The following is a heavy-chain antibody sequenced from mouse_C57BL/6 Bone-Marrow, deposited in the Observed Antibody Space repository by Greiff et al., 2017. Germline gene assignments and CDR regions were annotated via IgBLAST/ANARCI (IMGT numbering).Heavy chain of an antibody. Sequence: QVLLLQSGAELMKPGASVKLSCKATGYTFTGYWIEWVKQRPGHGLEWIGEILPGSGSTNYNEKFKGMATFTTDTYTNTAYMQLSSLTTEDSAIYYCARRNYGSSPYGYFDVWGTGTTVTVSS. J-gene: IGHJ1*03. CDR2: ILPGSGST. CDR3: ARRNYGSSPYGYFDV. D-gene: IGHD1-1*01. CDR1: GYTFTGYW. V-gene: IGHV1-9*01.